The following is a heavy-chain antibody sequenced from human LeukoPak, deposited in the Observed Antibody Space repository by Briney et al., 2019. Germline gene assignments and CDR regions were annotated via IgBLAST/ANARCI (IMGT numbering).Heavy chain of an antibody. D-gene: IGHD3-10*01. V-gene: IGHV3-21*01. J-gene: IGHJ4*02. CDR2: ISSSSSYI. CDR3: ARAFGGADQFDY. Sequence: GGSLTLSCAASGFTFSSYSMNWVRQAPGKGLEWVSSISSSSSYIYYADSVKGRFTISRDNAKNSLYLQMNSLRAEDTAVYYCARAFGGADQFDYWGQGTLVTVSS. CDR1: GFTFSSYS.